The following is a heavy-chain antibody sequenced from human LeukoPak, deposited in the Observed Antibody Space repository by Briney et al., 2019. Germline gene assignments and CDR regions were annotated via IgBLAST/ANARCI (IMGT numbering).Heavy chain of an antibody. CDR1: GFTFSSYW. D-gene: IGHD1-26*01. CDR3: ARAPDSGTHNSGAFDI. V-gene: IGHV3-7*01. J-gene: IGHJ3*02. Sequence: GGSLRLSCAASGFTFSSYWMSWVRQAPGKGLEWVANIKQDGSEKYYVDSVKGRFTTSRDNAKNSLYVQMNSLRAEDTALYYCARAPDSGTHNSGAFDIWGQGTMVTVSS. CDR2: IKQDGSEK.